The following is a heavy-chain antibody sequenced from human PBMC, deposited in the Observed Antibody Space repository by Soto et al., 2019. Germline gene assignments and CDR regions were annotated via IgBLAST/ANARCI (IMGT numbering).Heavy chain of an antibody. CDR2: ISGFSTTI. CDR1: GFNFINYN. D-gene: IGHD1-20*01. Sequence: GGSLRLSCAASGFNFINYNMNWVRQTPEKGLEWISYISGFSTTIYYADSVKGRFTISRDNAKNSLYLQMSSLTDEDTGLYYCARNSLPTTLYTSNWNPFDYWGQGTLVTVSS. V-gene: IGHV3-48*02. CDR3: ARNSLPTTLYTSNWNPFDY. J-gene: IGHJ4*02.